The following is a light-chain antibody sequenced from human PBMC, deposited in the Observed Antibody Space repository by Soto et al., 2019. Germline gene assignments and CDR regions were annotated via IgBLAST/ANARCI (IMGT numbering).Light chain of an antibody. Sequence: QSALTQPASVSGSPGQSIAISCTGTRSDVGAYNYVSWYQQHPGKAPKLMISEVTNRPSGVSDRFSGSKSGNTASLTISGLQAEDEADYYCSSFTSRFTFVFGTGTKVNV. J-gene: IGLJ1*01. V-gene: IGLV2-14*01. CDR2: EVT. CDR1: RSDVGAYNY. CDR3: SSFTSRFTFV.